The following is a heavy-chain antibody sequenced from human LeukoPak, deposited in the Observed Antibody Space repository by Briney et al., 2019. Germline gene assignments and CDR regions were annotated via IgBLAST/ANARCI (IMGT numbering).Heavy chain of an antibody. V-gene: IGHV3-53*01. CDR3: AREDGYYDSSGYSDAFDI. D-gene: IGHD3-22*01. CDR2: VYSGGST. J-gene: IGHJ3*02. Sequence: PGGSLRLSCAASGFTVSSNYMSWVRRAPGKGLEWVSVVYSGGSTYYADSVKGRFTISRDNSKNTLYLQMNSLRAEDTAVYYCAREDGYYDSSGYSDAFDIWGQGTMVTVSS. CDR1: GFTVSSNY.